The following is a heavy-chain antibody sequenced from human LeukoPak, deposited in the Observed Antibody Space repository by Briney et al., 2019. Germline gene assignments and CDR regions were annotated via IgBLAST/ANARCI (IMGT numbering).Heavy chain of an antibody. CDR3: ARDRLSSGYSYFDY. V-gene: IGHV3-21*01. CDR2: ISSSSSYI. D-gene: IGHD3-22*01. J-gene: IGHJ4*02. Sequence: PGGSLRLSCAASGFTFSSYSMNWVRQAPGKGLEWVSSISSSSSYIYYADSVKGRFTISRDNAKNSLYLQMNSLRAEDTAVYYCARDRLSSGYSYFDYWGQGTLVTVSS. CDR1: GFTFSSYS.